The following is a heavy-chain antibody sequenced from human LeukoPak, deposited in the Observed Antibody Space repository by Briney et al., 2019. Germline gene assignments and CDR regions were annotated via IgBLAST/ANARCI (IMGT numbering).Heavy chain of an antibody. D-gene: IGHD6-13*01. J-gene: IGHJ5*02. V-gene: IGHV1-58*02. CDR2: IVVGSGNT. CDR1: GFTFTSSA. Sequence: ASVKVSCKASGFTFTSSAMQWVRQARGQRLEWIGWIVVGSGNTNYAQKFQERVTITRDMSTSIAYMELSSLRSEDTAVYYCAADRQYSSSWYGWFDPWGQGTLVTVSS. CDR3: AADRQYSSSWYGWFDP.